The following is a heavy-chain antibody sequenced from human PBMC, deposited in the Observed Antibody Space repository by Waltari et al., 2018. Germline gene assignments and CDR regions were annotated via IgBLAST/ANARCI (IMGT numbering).Heavy chain of an antibody. CDR2: IYPGDSDT. J-gene: IGHJ3*02. V-gene: IGHV5-51*01. CDR3: ARHGNDFWSGFGI. D-gene: IGHD3-3*01. CDR1: GYSFTSYW. Sequence: EVQLVQSGAEVKKPGESLKISCKGSGYSFTSYWIGWVRQMPGKGLEWMGNIYPGDSDTSYSPSFQGKVTISADKSISTAYLQWSSLKASDTAMYYCARHGNDFWSGFGIWGQGTMVTVSS.